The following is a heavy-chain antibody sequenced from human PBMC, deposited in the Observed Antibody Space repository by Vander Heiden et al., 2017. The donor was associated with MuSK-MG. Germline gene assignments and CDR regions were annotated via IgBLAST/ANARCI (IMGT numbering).Heavy chain of an antibody. CDR1: GLPFSRFD. Sequence: VQLVESGGGLVQTGGSLRLSCAASGLPFSRFDMSWVGQASGKGLEWVSAIRRSGGSTDDADSGKGRFTISRDNFRKTLYVQMNSLRAEETAVYYCAKDHYDSWTGSYDAFDIWGQGTKVTVSS. CDR2: IRRSGGST. J-gene: IGHJ3*02. V-gene: IGHV3-23*04. D-gene: IGHD3-9*01. CDR3: AKDHYDSWTGSYDAFDI.